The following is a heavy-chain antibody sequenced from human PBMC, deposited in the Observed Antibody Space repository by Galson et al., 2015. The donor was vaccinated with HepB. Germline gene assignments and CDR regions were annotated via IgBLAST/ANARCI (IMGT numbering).Heavy chain of an antibody. CDR3: ARGGAADYGDYVSDYYYGMDV. D-gene: IGHD4-17*01. V-gene: IGHV1-69*06. CDR1: GGTFNSYA. J-gene: IGHJ6*02. CDR2: IIPIFGTA. Sequence: SVKVSCKASGGTFNSYAISWVRQAPGQGLEWMGGIIPIFGTANYAQKFQGRVTITADKSTSTAYMELSSLRSEDTAVYYCARGGAADYGDYVSDYYYGMDVWGQGTTVTVSS.